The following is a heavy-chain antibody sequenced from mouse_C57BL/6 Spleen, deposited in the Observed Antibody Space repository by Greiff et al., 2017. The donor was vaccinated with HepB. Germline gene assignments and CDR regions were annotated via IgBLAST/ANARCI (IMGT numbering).Heavy chain of an antibody. CDR1: GFTFSDYG. J-gene: IGHJ1*03. CDR3: ARGCYYGSGYFDV. Sequence: EVQGVESGGGLVKPGGSLKLSCAASGFTFSDYGMHWVRQAPEEGLEWVAYISNGSSTIYYADTVQGRFTITRDNAKNTLFLQMTSLRAEDTAMYYCARGCYYGSGYFDVWGTGTTVTVSS. D-gene: IGHD1-1*01. CDR2: ISNGSSTI. V-gene: IGHV5-17*01.